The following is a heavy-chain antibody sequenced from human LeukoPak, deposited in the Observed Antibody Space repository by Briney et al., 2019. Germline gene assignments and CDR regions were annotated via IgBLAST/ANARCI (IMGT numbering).Heavy chain of an antibody. CDR1: GGSISSYY. CDR3: ARLDYADRSDAFDI. V-gene: IGHV4-59*12. J-gene: IGHJ3*02. CDR2: IYYSGST. D-gene: IGHD4-17*01. Sequence: SETLSLTCTVSGGSISSYYWSWIRQPPGKGLEWIGYIYYSGSTNYNPSPKSRVTISLDTSKNQFSLKLNSVTAADTAVYYCARLDYADRSDAFDIWGQGTVVTVSS.